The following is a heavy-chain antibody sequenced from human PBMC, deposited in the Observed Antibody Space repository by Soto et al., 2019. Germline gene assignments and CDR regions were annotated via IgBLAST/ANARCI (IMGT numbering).Heavy chain of an antibody. J-gene: IGHJ6*03. CDR3: AREYGQWLVYYYYYMDV. CDR1: GFTFSSYS. D-gene: IGHD6-19*01. CDR2: LSGSGGTT. Sequence: GGSLRLSCAASGFTFSSYSMSWVRQDPGKGLEWVSALSGSGGTTYYADSVKGRFTISRDNSKNTLYLEMNSLRAEDTAVYYCAREYGQWLVYYYYYMDVWGKGTTVTVSS. V-gene: IGHV3-23*01.